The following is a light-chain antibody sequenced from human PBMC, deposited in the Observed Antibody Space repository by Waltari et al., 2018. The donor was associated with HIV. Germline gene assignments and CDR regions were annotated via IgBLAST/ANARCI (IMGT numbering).Light chain of an antibody. CDR2: LGS. V-gene: IGKV2-28*01. CDR3: MQALQTPFT. CDR1: QSLLHSNGYNY. J-gene: IGKJ3*01. Sequence: DIVMTQSPLSLPVTPVEPASISCRSSQSLLHSNGYNYLDWYLQKPGQSPQLLIHLGSNRAAGVPDRFSGSGSGTDFTLKISRVEAEDVGVYYCMQALQTPFTFGPGTKVDIK.